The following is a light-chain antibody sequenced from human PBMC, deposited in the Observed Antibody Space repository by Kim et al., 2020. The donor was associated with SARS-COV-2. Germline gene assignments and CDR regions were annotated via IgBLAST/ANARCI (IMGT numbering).Light chain of an antibody. CDR1: KLGDKY. J-gene: IGLJ2*01. CDR2: QVS. V-gene: IGLV3-1*01. Sequence: SYELTQPPSVSVSPGQTASITCSGDKLGDKYACWYQQKPGQSPVLFIYQVSKRPSGIPERFSGSNSGNTATLTISGTQAMDEADYYCQAWDSSSVVFGGG. CDR3: QAWDSSSVV.